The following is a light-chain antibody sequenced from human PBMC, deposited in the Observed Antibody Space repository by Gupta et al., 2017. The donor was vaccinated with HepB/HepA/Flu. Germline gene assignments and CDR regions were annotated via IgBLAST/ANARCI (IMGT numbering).Light chain of an antibody. CDR1: QSISNY. Sequence: DIQLTQSPSSLSASVGDRVTITCRASQSISNYLNWYQQKPGKAPKLLIYAASSLQSGVPSKFSGIGSGTDFTLTISSLQPEDFATYYCQQSDSTPWTFGQGTKVEIK. V-gene: IGKV1-39*01. J-gene: IGKJ1*01. CDR2: AAS. CDR3: QQSDSTPWT.